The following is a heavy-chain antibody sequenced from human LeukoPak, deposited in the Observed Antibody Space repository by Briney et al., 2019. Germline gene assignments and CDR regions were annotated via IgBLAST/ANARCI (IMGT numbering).Heavy chain of an antibody. J-gene: IGHJ2*01. Sequence: GGSLRLSCAASGFTFSSYWMSWVRQAPGKGLEWVANIKQDGSEKYYVDSVKDRFTISRDNAKNSLYLQMNSLRAEDTGVYYCARVYSSSWYGSNWYFDLWGRGTLVTVSS. CDR2: IKQDGSEK. CDR1: GFTFSSYW. D-gene: IGHD6-13*01. CDR3: ARVYSSSWYGSNWYFDL. V-gene: IGHV3-7*03.